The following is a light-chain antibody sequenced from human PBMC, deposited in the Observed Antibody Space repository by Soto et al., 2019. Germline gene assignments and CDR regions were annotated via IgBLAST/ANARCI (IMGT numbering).Light chain of an antibody. CDR2: EDN. CDR3: SSYASSTTFLYV. J-gene: IGLJ1*01. V-gene: IGLV2-23*02. CDR1: SSDVGNYNL. Sequence: QSALTQPASVSGSPGQSITIFCTGTSSDVGNYNLVSWYQHHPGKAPKLMIYEDNKRPSGVSNRFSGSRSGNTASLTISGLQAEDEADYYCSSYASSTTFLYVFGTGTKVTVL.